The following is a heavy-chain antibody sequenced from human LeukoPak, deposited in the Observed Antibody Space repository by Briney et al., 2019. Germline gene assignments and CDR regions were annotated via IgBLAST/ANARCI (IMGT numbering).Heavy chain of an antibody. CDR3: ASQARYYMDV. J-gene: IGHJ6*03. Sequence: PSETLSLTCTVSGYSISSGYYWAWIRQPPGKGLEWIGSIYHSGSTYYNPSLKSRVTISVDTSKNQFSLKLSSVTAADTAVYYCASQARYYMDVWGKGTTVTVSS. CDR2: IYHSGST. V-gene: IGHV4-38-2*02. CDR1: GYSISSGYY.